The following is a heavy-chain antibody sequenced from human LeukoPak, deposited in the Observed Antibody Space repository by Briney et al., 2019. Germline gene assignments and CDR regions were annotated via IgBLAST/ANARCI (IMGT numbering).Heavy chain of an antibody. Sequence: PGGSLRLSCAASGFSFSSYAMTWVRQAPGKGLEWVAVISYDGSNKYYADSVKGRFTISRDNSKNTLYLQMNSLRAEDTALYHCARWSSIKVAATENSWGQGTLVTVSS. CDR2: ISYDGSNK. D-gene: IGHD6-19*01. J-gene: IGHJ4*02. CDR3: ARWSSIKVAATENS. V-gene: IGHV3-30-3*01. CDR1: GFSFSSYA.